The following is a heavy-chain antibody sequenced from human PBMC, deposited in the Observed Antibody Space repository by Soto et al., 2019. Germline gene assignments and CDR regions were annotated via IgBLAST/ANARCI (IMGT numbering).Heavy chain of an antibody. D-gene: IGHD5-12*01. CDR1: GFTFSSYA. Sequence: GGSLRLSCAASGFTFSSYAMSWVRQAPGKGLEWVSAISGSGGSTYYADSVKGRFTISRDNSKNTLYLQMNSLRAEDTAVYYCAKDRLPALFDSGYDGGKYWGQGTLVTVSS. J-gene: IGHJ4*02. CDR3: AKDRLPALFDSGYDGGKY. CDR2: ISGSGGST. V-gene: IGHV3-23*01.